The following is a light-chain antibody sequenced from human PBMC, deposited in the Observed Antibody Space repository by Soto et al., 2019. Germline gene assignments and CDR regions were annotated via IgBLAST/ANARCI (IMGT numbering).Light chain of an antibody. V-gene: IGKV1D-16*01. J-gene: IGKJ1*01. Sequence: DIQMTQSPSSLSASVGDRVTITCRASQGISSWLAWYQQKPGKAPKLLIYAASSLQSGVPSRFSGSGSGTEFTLTISSLQPDDFATYYCQQYYTYWHMFGQGTKVDIK. CDR1: QGISSW. CDR2: AAS. CDR3: QQYYTYWHM.